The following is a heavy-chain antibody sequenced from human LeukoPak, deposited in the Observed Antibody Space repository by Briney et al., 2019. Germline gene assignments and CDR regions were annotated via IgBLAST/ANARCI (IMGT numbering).Heavy chain of an antibody. Sequence: GASVKVSCKASGYTFTSYGISWVRQAPGQGLEWMEWISAYNGNTNYAQKLQGRVTMTTDTSTSTAYMELRSLRSDDTAVYYCARVGLVGVPAAQIFDYWGQGTLVTVSS. D-gene: IGHD2-2*01. V-gene: IGHV1-18*04. CDR1: GYTFTSYG. CDR2: ISAYNGNT. J-gene: IGHJ4*02. CDR3: ARVGLVGVPAAQIFDY.